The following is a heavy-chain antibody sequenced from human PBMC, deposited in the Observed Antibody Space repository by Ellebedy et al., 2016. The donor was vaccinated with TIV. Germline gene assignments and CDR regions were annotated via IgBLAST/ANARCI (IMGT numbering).Heavy chain of an antibody. CDR2: LHDSGNT. CDR1: GASINSDS. V-gene: IGHV4-59*01. Sequence: MPSETPSLTCTVSGASINSDSWGWIRQPPGKGLEWIGYLHDSGNTKYNPSLKSRATISVDTSKSQFILRLTSVTAADTAVYFCARDAHLYYFDYWGQGTPVTVSS. J-gene: IGHJ4*02. CDR3: ARDAHLYYFDY.